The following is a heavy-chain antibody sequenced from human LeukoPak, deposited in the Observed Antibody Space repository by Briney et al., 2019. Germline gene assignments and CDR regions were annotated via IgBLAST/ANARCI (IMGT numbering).Heavy chain of an antibody. D-gene: IGHD5-12*01. CDR1: GGSISSYY. V-gene: IGHV4-59*01. CDR2: IYYSGST. CDR3: ARGRVTTTWFDP. Sequence: SETLSLTCTVSGGSISSYYWSWTRQPPGKGLEWIGYIYYSGSTNYNPSLKSRVTISVDTSKNQFSLKLSSVTAADTAVYYCARGRVTTTWFDPWGQGTLVTVSS. J-gene: IGHJ5*02.